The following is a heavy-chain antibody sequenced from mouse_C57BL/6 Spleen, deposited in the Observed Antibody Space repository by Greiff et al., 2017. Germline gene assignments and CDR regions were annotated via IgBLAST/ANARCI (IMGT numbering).Heavy chain of an antibody. CDR2: ISDGGSYT. D-gene: IGHD2-4*01. CDR3: ARGGYDYDERYYAMDY. J-gene: IGHJ4*01. Sequence: EVQVVGSGGGLVKPGGSLKLSCAASGFTFSSYAMSWVRQTPEKRLEWVATISDGGSYTYYPDNVKGRFTISRDNAKNNLYLQMSHLKSEDTAMYYCARGGYDYDERYYAMDYWGQGTSVTVSS. CDR1: GFTFSSYA. V-gene: IGHV5-4*01.